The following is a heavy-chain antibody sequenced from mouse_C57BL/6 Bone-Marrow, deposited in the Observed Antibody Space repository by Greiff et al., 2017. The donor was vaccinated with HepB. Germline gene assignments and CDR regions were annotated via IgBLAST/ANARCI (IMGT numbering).Heavy chain of an antibody. CDR1: GFTFSSYG. V-gene: IGHV5-6*01. CDR3: ARHRSTMITTRFDY. J-gene: IGHJ2*01. CDR2: ISSGGSYT. D-gene: IGHD2-4*01. Sequence: EVMLVESGGDLVKPGGSLKLSCAASGFTFSSYGMSWVRQTPDKRLEWVATISSGGSYTYYPDSVKGRFTISRDNAKNTLYLQMSSLKSEDTAMYYCARHRSTMITTRFDYWGQGTTLTVSS.